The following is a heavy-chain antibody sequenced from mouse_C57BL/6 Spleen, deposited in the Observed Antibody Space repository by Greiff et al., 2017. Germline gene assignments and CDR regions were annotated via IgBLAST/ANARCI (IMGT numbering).Heavy chain of an antibody. CDR1: GYTFTSYW. Sequence: QVQLQQPGAELVMPGASVKLSCKASGYTFTSYWMHWVKQRPGQGLEWIGEIDPSDSYTNYNQKFKGKSTLTVDKSSNTAYMQLSSLTSEDSAVYYSARATTIVAPDFDVWGTGTTVTVSS. CDR3: ARATTIVAPDFDV. J-gene: IGHJ1*03. CDR2: IDPSDSYT. V-gene: IGHV1-69*01. D-gene: IGHD1-1*01.